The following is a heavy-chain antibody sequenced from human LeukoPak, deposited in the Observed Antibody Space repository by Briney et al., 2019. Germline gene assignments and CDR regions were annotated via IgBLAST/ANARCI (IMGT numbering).Heavy chain of an antibody. CDR1: GGSISSHY. D-gene: IGHD5-18*01. CDR3: ARAGSYGYRGGYYFDY. V-gene: IGHV4-59*11. Sequence: SETLSLTCTVSGGSISSHYWSWIRQPPGKGLEWMGYIYYSGSTNYNPSLNSRVTISVDTSKNQFSLKLSSVTAADTAVYYCARAGSYGYRGGYYFDYWGQGTLVTVSS. J-gene: IGHJ4*02. CDR2: IYYSGST.